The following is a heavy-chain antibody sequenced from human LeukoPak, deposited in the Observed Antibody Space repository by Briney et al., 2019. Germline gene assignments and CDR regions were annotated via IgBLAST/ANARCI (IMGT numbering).Heavy chain of an antibody. CDR2: FDPEDGET. Sequence: ASVKVSCKVSGYTLTELSMHWVRQAPGKGLEWMGGFDPEDGETIYAQKFQGRVTMTEDTSTDTAYMELSSLRSEDTAVYYCATALRGYSGYDQEGALVDYWGQGTLVTVSS. D-gene: IGHD5-12*01. J-gene: IGHJ4*02. V-gene: IGHV1-24*01. CDR1: GYTLTELS. CDR3: ATALRGYSGYDQEGALVDY.